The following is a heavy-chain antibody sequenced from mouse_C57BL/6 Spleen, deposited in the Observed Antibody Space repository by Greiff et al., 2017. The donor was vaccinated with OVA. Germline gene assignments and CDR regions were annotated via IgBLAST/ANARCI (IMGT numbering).Heavy chain of an antibody. CDR3: ARDAGTHWYFDV. V-gene: IGHV7-1*01. Sequence: EVMLVESGGGLVQSGRSLRLSCATSGFTFSDFYMEWVRQAPGKGLEWIAASRNKANDYTTEYSASVKGRFIVSRDTSQSILYLQMNALRAEDTAIYYCARDAGTHWYFDVWGTGTTVTVSS. CDR2: SRNKANDYTT. J-gene: IGHJ1*03. D-gene: IGHD3-3*01. CDR1: GFTFSDFY.